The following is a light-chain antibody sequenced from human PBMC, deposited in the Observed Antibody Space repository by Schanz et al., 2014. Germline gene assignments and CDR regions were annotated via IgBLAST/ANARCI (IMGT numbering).Light chain of an antibody. CDR1: QSVSTN. V-gene: IGKV3-15*01. CDR2: GAS. CDR3: HQYHDWWT. J-gene: IGKJ1*01. Sequence: EIVMTQSPVTLSVSPGERATLSCRASQSVSTNLAWFQQKPGQAPRLLMYGASTRATGIPARFSGSGSGTESTLNISSRQSEDFALYYCHQYHDWWTFGQGTKVQIK.